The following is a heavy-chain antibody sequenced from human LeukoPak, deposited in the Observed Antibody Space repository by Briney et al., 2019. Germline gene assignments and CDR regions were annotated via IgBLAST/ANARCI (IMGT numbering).Heavy chain of an antibody. CDR2: IYYSGST. V-gene: IGHV4-59*12. Sequence: PSETLSLTCTVSGGSISSYYWSWIRQPPGKGLEWIGYIYYSGSTNYNPSLKSRVTISVDTSKNQFSLKLSSVTAADTAVYYCARDRRIHFDNWGQGTLVTVSS. J-gene: IGHJ4*02. CDR1: GGSISSYY. CDR3: ARDRRIHFDN. D-gene: IGHD2-21*01.